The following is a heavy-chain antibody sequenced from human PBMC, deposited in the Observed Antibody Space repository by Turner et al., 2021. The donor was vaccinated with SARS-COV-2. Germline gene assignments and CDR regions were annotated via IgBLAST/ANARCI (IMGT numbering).Heavy chain of an antibody. V-gene: IGHV4-39*01. CDR2: MSYSEMT. CDR1: GGPVTNSFYF. J-gene: IGHJ2*01. CDR3: ATKTHCGSDCYSKYFDL. Sequence: QLQLEESGPGLVKASETLSLTCGVSGGPVTNSFYFWGWVRQAPGRGLEWIASMSYSEMTYHNPSLRSRVSISKDTSKNQFSLRLTSLTAADTAIYYCATKTHCGSDCYSKYFDLWGRGTPDTVAS. D-gene: IGHD2-21*02.